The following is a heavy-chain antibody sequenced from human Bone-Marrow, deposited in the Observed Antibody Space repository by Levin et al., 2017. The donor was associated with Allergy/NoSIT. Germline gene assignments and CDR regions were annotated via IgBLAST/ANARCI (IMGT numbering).Heavy chain of an antibody. CDR3: ARDLGNGYYTSDS. J-gene: IGHJ4*02. V-gene: IGHV4-4*07. Sequence: SETLSLTCTVSGASITTYYWSWIRQPAGKGLEWIGRIYTSGTTEYNSSFRSRATLSVDTSKSQFSLKLTSVTAADTAVYYCARDLGNGYYTSDSWGQGSLVTVSS. CDR2: IYTSGTT. D-gene: IGHD1-26*01. CDR1: GASITTYY.